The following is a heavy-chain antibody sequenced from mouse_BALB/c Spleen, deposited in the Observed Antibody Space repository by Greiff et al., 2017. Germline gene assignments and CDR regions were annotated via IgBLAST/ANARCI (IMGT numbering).Heavy chain of an antibody. CDR3: AYGSSSFDY. CDR1: GFNIKDTY. J-gene: IGHJ2*01. D-gene: IGHD1-1*01. V-gene: IGHV14-3*02. CDR2: IDPANGNT. Sequence: DVKLQESGAELVKPGASVKLSCTASGFNIKDTYMHWVKQRPEQGLEWIGRIDPANGNTKYDPKFQGKATITADTSSNTAYLQLSSLTSEDTAVYYCAYGSSSFDYWGQGTTLTVSS.